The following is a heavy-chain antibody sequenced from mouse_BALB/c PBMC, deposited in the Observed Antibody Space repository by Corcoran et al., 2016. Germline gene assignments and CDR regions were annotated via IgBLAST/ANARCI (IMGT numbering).Heavy chain of an antibody. CDR1: GYSFTSYY. V-gene: IGHV1S135*01. J-gene: IGHJ4*01. Sequence: EIQLQQSGPELMKPGASVKISCKASGYSFTSYYMHWVKQSHGKSLEWIGYIDPFNGGTSYNQKFKGKATLTVDKSSSTAYMHLSSLTSEDSAVYYCARGYGNDYAMDYWGQGTSVTVSS. CDR3: ARGYGNDYAMDY. CDR2: IDPFNGGT. D-gene: IGHD2-10*02.